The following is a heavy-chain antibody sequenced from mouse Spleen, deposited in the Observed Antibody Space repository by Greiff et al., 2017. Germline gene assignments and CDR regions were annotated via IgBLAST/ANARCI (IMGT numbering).Heavy chain of an antibody. D-gene: IGHD2-4*01. Sequence: EVKLMESGGGLVQPGGSLSLSCAASGFTFTDYYMSWVRQPPGKALEWLGFIRNKANGYTTEYSASVKGRFTISRDNSQSILYLQMNALRAEDSATYYCARSGYDYDVEAMDYWGQGTSVTVSS. CDR1: GFTFTDYY. V-gene: IGHV7-3*01. CDR3: ARSGYDYDVEAMDY. CDR2: IRNKANGYTT. J-gene: IGHJ4*01.